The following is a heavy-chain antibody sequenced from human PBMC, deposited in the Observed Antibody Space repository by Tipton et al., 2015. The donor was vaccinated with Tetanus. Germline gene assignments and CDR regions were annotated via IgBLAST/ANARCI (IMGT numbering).Heavy chain of an antibody. CDR3: AREAMAAAGTGDY. Sequence: QLVQSGPEVKKPGASVKVSCKASGYTFTGYYMHWVRQAPGQGLEWMGWINPNSGGTNYAQKFQGRVTMTRDTSISTAYMELSRLRSDDTAVYYCAREAMAAAGTGDYWGQGTLVTVSS. CDR2: INPNSGGT. CDR1: GYTFTGYY. V-gene: IGHV1-2*02. D-gene: IGHD6-13*01. J-gene: IGHJ4*02.